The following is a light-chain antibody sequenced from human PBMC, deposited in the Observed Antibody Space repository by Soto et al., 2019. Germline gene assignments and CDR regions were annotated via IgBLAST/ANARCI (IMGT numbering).Light chain of an antibody. CDR1: SRDVDDYNY. Sequence: QSVLTQPRSVSGSPGQSVTISCTGTSRDVDDYNYVSWFQQHPGKAPKLMIYDVSERPSGVPDRFSGSKSGNPASLTISGLQAEDEADYYCCSYGGTFYVFGNGTKVTVL. J-gene: IGLJ1*01. V-gene: IGLV2-11*01. CDR2: DVS. CDR3: CSYGGTFYV.